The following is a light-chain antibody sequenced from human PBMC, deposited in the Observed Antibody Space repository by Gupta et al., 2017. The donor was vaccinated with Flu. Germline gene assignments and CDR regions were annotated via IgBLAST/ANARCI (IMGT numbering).Light chain of an antibody. Sequence: VLTQSPATLSLSPGERAVLSCRASQSVRPSLAWYQQKPGQAPRRLMYDAARRAAGIPARFSGNGSGTDFTLNSSNLEPEDFVVYYCQQRSDLPMYTFGQGTKLEIK. CDR2: DAA. V-gene: IGKV3-11*01. CDR3: QQRSDLPMYT. CDR1: QSVRPS. J-gene: IGKJ2*01.